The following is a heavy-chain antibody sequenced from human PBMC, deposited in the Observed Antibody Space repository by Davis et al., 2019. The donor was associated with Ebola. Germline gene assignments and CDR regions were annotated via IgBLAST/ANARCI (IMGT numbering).Heavy chain of an antibody. D-gene: IGHD6-13*01. CDR2: INAGNGNT. Sequence: ASVKVSCQASGYTFPSHAMHWVRQAPGQRLEWMGWINAGNGNTKYSQQFQGRVTITRDTSASTAYMELSSLRSEDTAVYYCARVSSSWTFDYWGQGTLVTVSS. J-gene: IGHJ4*02. V-gene: IGHV1-3*01. CDR1: GYTFPSHA. CDR3: ARVSSSWTFDY.